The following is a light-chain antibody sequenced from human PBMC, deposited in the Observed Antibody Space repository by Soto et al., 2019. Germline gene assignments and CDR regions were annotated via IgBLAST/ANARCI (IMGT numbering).Light chain of an antibody. Sequence: DIQMTQSPSAVPASVGDRVTITCRASQGFSSWLAWYQQKPGKAPKLLIYKASKLESGVPSRFSGSESGTEFTLTISSLQPDDVASYYCQQYNAYPWTFGQGTKVEVK. CDR2: KAS. J-gene: IGKJ1*01. CDR3: QQYNAYPWT. CDR1: QGFSSW. V-gene: IGKV1-5*03.